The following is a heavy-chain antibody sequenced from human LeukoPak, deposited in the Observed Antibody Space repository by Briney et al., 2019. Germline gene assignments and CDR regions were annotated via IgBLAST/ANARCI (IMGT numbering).Heavy chain of an antibody. Sequence: GGSLRLSCAASGFTFSSYGMHWVRQAPGKGLEWVAVISYDGSNKYYADSVKGRFTISRDNSKNTLYLQMNSLRAEDTAVYYCANGYCSGGSCSPFDYWGQGTLVTVSS. CDR1: GFTFSSYG. D-gene: IGHD2-15*01. CDR3: ANGYCSGGSCSPFDY. J-gene: IGHJ4*02. CDR2: ISYDGSNK. V-gene: IGHV3-30*18.